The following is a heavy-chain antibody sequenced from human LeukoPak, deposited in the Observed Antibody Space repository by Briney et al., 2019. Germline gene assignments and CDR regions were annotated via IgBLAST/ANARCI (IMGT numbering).Heavy chain of an antibody. V-gene: IGHV1-8*01. D-gene: IGHD6-19*01. Sequence: VASVKVSCKPSGYTFTSYDINWVRQATGQGLEWMGWMNPNSGNTGYVQKFRGRVTMTRNTSISTAYMELSSLRYGDTAVYYCASGSGWPYYYHGMDVWGQGTTVTVSS. J-gene: IGHJ6*02. CDR1: GYTFTSYD. CDR3: ASGSGWPYYYHGMDV. CDR2: MNPNSGNT.